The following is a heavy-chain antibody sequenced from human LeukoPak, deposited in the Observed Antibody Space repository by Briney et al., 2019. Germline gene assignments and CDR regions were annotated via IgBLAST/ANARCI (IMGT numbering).Heavy chain of an antibody. CDR1: GYTFTGYY. D-gene: IGHD3-10*01. V-gene: IGHV1-46*01. CDR2: INPSGGST. J-gene: IGHJ6*03. Sequence: GASVKVSCKASGYTFTGYYMHWVRQAPGQGLEWMGIINPSGGSTSYAQRFQGRVTMTRDMSTSTVYMELSSLRSEDTAVYYCARDRDPGGDYYYYMDVWGKRTTVTVSS. CDR3: ARDRDPGGDYYYYMDV.